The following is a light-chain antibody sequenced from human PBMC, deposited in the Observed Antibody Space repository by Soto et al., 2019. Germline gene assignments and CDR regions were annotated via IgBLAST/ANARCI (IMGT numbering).Light chain of an antibody. CDR2: HAS. Sequence: EIVLTQSPATLSVSPGERATLSCRASQSVSNNLAWYQQKSGQAPRLLIYHASTRATGIPARFSGSVSGTELTLTISSLQSEDFAVYYCQQYNEWSLTFGGGTKVEIK. CDR1: QSVSNN. CDR3: QQYNEWSLT. V-gene: IGKV3-15*01. J-gene: IGKJ4*01.